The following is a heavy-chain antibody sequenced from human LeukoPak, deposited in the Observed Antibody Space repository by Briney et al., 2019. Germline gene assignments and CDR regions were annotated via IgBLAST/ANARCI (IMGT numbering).Heavy chain of an antibody. CDR3: AKDLVQFGDGYNSGPFDY. D-gene: IGHD5-24*01. Sequence: LAGGSLRLSCAASGFTFSTYGMSWVRQAPGKGLEWVSAISGSGGSTYYADSVKGRFTISRDNSKNTLYLQMNSLRAEDTAVYYCAKDLVQFGDGYNSGPFDYWGQGTLVTVSS. V-gene: IGHV3-23*01. J-gene: IGHJ4*02. CDR1: GFTFSTYG. CDR2: ISGSGGST.